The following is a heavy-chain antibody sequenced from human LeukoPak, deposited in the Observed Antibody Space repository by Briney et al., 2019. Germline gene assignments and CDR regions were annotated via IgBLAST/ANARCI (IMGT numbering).Heavy chain of an antibody. CDR2: INPNSGGT. J-gene: IGHJ4*01. CDR1: GYTFTGYY. Sequence: GASVKVSCKASGYTFTGYYMHWVRQAPGQGLEWMGWINPNSGGTNYAQKFQGRVTMTRDTSISTAYMELSRLRSDDTAVYYCARDLGIVVVPAAPGYFDYWGHGTLVTVSS. V-gene: IGHV1-2*02. D-gene: IGHD2-2*03. CDR3: ARDLGIVVVPAAPGYFDY.